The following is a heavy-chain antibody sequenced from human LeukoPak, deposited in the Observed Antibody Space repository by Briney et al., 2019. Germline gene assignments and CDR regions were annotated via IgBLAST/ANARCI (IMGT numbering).Heavy chain of an antibody. Sequence: GSSVKVSCKASGGTVSSYAISWVRQAPGQGLEWMGGIIPIFDTANYAQKFQGRVTITADKSTSTAYMELSSLRSEDTAVYYCASPVVPAAPVYYYYGMDVWGKRTTVTVSS. D-gene: IGHD2-2*01. J-gene: IGHJ6*04. CDR3: ASPVVPAAPVYYYYGMDV. CDR1: GGTVSSYA. CDR2: IIPIFDTA. V-gene: IGHV1-69*06.